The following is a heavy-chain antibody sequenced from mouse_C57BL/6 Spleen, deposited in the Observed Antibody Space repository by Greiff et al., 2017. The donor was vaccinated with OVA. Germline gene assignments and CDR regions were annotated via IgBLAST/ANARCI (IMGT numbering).Heavy chain of an antibody. CDR2: ISSGSSTI. Sequence: EVKLMESGGGLVKPGGSLKLSCAASGFTFSDYGMHWVRQAPEKGLEWVAYISSGSSTIYYADTVKGRFTISRDNAKNTLFLQMTSLRSEDTAMYYCARRVLRSYAMDYWGQGTSVTVSS. CDR1: GFTFSDYG. V-gene: IGHV5-17*01. D-gene: IGHD1-1*01. J-gene: IGHJ4*01. CDR3: ARRVLRSYAMDY.